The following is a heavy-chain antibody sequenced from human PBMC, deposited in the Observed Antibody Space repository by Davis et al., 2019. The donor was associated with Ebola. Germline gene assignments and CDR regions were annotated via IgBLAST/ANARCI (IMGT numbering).Heavy chain of an antibody. D-gene: IGHD1-26*01. CDR1: GFTFSSYS. V-gene: IGHV3-48*02. J-gene: IGHJ4*02. CDR2: ISSSSSTI. Sequence: GGSLRLSCAASGFTFSSYSMNWVRQAPGKGLEWVSYISSSSSTIYYADSVKGRFTISRDNAKNSLYLQMNSLRDEDTAVYYCARFPEWAPFVVYYFDYWGQGTLVTVSS. CDR3: ARFPEWAPFVVYYFDY.